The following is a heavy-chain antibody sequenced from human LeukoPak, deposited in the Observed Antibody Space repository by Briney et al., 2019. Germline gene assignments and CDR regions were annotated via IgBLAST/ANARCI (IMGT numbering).Heavy chain of an antibody. CDR2: IYHSGST. Sequence: SQTLSLTCAVSGGSINSGDYSWNWIRQPPGKGLEWIGNIYHSGSTYYNPSLKSRVTISVDRSKNQFSLKLSSVTAADTAVYYCARGFYFFDYWGQGTLVTVSS. J-gene: IGHJ4*02. D-gene: IGHD3-3*01. V-gene: IGHV4-30-2*01. CDR3: ARGFYFFDY. CDR1: GGSINSGDYS.